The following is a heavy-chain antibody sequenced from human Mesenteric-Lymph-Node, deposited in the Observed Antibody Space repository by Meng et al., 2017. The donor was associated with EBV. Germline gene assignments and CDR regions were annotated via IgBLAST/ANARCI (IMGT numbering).Heavy chain of an antibody. CDR3: ARGPYNNGSDY. CDR1: GYTFINYD. CDR2: MNPNSGNT. J-gene: IGHJ4*02. V-gene: IGHV1-8*01. D-gene: IGHD2-8*01. Sequence: QVQLVQFGAEVRKPGASVKVSCKASGYTFINYDIACVRQSTGQGLEWMGWMNPNSGNTGYIQKFQGRVTMTRDTSTTTAYMELSSLTSEDTAIYFCARGPYNNGSDYWGQGTLVTVSS.